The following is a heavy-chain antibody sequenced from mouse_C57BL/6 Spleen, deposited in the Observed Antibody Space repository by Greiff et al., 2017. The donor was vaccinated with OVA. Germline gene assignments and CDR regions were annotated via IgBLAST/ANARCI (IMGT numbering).Heavy chain of an antibody. CDR3: TRLVRGYFDY. CDR1: GFTFSSYA. J-gene: IGHJ2*01. Sequence: EVTLVESGEGLVKPGGSLKLSCAASGFTFSSYAMSWVRQTPEKRLEWVAYISSGGDYIYYADTVKGRFTISRANARNTLYLQMSSLKSEDTAMYYCTRLVRGYFDYWGQGTTLTVSS. D-gene: IGHD6-2*01. CDR2: ISSGGDYI. V-gene: IGHV5-9-1*02.